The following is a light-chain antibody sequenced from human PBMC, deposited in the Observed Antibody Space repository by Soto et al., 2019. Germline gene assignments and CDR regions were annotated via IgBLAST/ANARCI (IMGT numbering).Light chain of an antibody. CDR1: QNILYSPNNKNY. CDR2: WAS. CDR3: LQYYNSYT. Sequence: DIVMTQPPDSLAVSLGERATINCKSSQNILYSPNNKNYLAWYQQKPGQPPKLLTYWASTRQSGVPDRFSGSGSETDFTLTISSVQSEDVAVYYCLQYYNSYTFGQGTKLEI. J-gene: IGKJ2*01. V-gene: IGKV4-1*01.